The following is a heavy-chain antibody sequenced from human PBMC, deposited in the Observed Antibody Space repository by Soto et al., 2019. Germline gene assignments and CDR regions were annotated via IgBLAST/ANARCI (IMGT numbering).Heavy chain of an antibody. D-gene: IGHD1-26*01. J-gene: IGHJ4*02. CDR3: ARGRDQPPVGLYFDS. CDR2: IIPMFGAP. CDR1: GDAFTNYI. V-gene: IGHV1-69*01. Sequence: QVQLVQSGAEVKKPGSSVKVSCKASGDAFTNYIFDWVRQAPGQGLEWMGGIIPMFGAPKYAQTFQDRVTISADVSTGTAYLELTSLRFDDTAVYYCARGRDQPPVGLYFDSWGEGTRVTVSS.